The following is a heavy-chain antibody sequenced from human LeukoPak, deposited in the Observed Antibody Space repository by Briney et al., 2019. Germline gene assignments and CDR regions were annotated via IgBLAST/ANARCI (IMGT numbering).Heavy chain of an antibody. Sequence: GGSLRLSCAASGFTFSSYAMGWVRQAPGKGLEWVSVISGSGGSTYYADSVRGRFTISRDNSKNTLYLQMNSLRGEDTAIYYCATVNYYGSGRGYFDYWGQGTLVTVSS. J-gene: IGHJ4*02. CDR1: GFTFSSYA. V-gene: IGHV3-23*01. CDR3: ATVNYYGSGRGYFDY. D-gene: IGHD3-10*01. CDR2: ISGSGGST.